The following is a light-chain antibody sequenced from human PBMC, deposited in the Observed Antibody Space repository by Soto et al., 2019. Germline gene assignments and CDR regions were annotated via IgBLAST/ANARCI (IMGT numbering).Light chain of an antibody. J-gene: IGLJ2*01. CDR2: LNSDGSH. CDR3: QTWGTGTVV. Sequence: QPVLTQSPSASSSLGASVKLTCTLSSGHNSYVIAWHQQQPEKGPRYLMKLNSDGSHTKGDGIPDRVSGSSSGAERYLTISSLQSEDEADYYCQTWGTGTVVFGGGTKLTVL. CDR1: SGHNSYV. V-gene: IGLV4-69*02.